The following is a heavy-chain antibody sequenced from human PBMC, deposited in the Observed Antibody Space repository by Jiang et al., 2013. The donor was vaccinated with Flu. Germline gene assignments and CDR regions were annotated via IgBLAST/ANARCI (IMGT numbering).Heavy chain of an antibody. J-gene: IGHJ6*02. CDR2: INPSGGST. Sequence: SGAEVKKPGASVKVSCKASGYTFTSYYMHWVRQAPGQGLEWMGIINPSGGSTSYAQKFQGRVTMTRDTSTGTVYMELSSLRSEDTAVYYCARARFIGGGSLLLGRPLSDYGMDVWGQGTTVTVSS. CDR1: GYTFTSYY. D-gene: IGHD1-26*01. CDR3: ARARFIGGGSLLLGRPLSDYGMDV. V-gene: IGHV1-46*03.